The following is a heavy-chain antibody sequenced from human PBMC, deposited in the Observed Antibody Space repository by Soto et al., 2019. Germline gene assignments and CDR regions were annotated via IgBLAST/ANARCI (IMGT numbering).Heavy chain of an antibody. Sequence: QVQLVQSGAEVKKPGSSVKVSCKASGGTFSSYAISWVRQAPGQGLEWMGGIIPIFGTANYAQKFQGRVTITADESTSTAYMGLSSLRSEDTAVYYCARPMATVVTWRYYFDYWGQGTLVTVSS. J-gene: IGHJ4*02. CDR3: ARPMATVVTWRYYFDY. D-gene: IGHD4-17*01. CDR1: GGTFSSYA. CDR2: IIPIFGTA. V-gene: IGHV1-69*01.